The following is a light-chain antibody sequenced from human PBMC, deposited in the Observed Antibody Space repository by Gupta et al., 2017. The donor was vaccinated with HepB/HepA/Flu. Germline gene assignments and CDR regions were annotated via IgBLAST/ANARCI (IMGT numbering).Light chain of an antibody. Sequence: QSALTQPPSASGSPGQSVTISCTGTSSDVGGYNYVSWYHQYPGRAPKLMIYEVTKRPSGVPDRFSGSKSGNTASLTVSGLQAEDEADYYCSSYAGSNSVVSGGGTKLTVL. CDR3: SSYAGSNSVV. J-gene: IGLJ2*01. CDR1: SSDVGGYNY. V-gene: IGLV2-8*01. CDR2: EVT.